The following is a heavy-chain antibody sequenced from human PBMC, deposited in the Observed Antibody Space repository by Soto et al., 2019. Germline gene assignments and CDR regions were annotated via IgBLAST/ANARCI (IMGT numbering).Heavy chain of an antibody. D-gene: IGHD1-20*01. V-gene: IGHV3-21*01. CDR2: ISSSSSYI. Sequence: PGGSLRLSCAASGFTFSSYSMNWVRQAPGKGLEWVSSISSSSSYIYYADPVKGRFTISRDNAKNSLYLQMNSLRAEDTAVYYCARDNSDWFDPWGQGTLVTVSS. J-gene: IGHJ5*02. CDR3: ARDNSDWFDP. CDR1: GFTFSSYS.